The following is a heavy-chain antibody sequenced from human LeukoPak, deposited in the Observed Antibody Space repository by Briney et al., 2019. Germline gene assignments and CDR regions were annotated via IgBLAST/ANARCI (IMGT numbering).Heavy chain of an antibody. V-gene: IGHV1-18*01. CDR2: ISAYNGNT. CDR3: ARLIAVAGTNFDY. CDR1: GYTFTSYG. Sequence: GASVKVPCKASGYTFTSYGISWVRQAPGQGLEWMGWISAYNGNTNYAQKLQGRVTMATDTSTSTAYMELRSLRSDDSAVYYCARLIAVAGTNFDYWGQGTLVTVSS. J-gene: IGHJ4*02. D-gene: IGHD6-19*01.